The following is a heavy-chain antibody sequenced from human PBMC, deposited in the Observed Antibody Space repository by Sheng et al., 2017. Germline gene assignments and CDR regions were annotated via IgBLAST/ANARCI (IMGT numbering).Heavy chain of an antibody. CDR3: ACLWDGSVSFRGY. D-gene: IGHD3-10*01. CDR1: GFTFRTYA. Sequence: EVQLVESGGGLVQPGGSLRLSCAASGFTFRTYAMSWVRQAPGEGLEWVSSISGSGTSTYYADSVKGRFTISRDNSKNTLYLQMNSLRAEGTAVYYCACLWDGSVSFRGYWGQGTLVTVSS. V-gene: IGHV3-23*04. J-gene: IGHJ4*02. CDR2: ISGSGTST.